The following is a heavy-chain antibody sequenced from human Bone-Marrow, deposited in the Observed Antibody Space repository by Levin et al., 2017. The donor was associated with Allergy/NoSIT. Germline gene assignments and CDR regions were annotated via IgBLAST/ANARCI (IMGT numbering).Heavy chain of an antibody. CDR2: ISGSGGST. J-gene: IGHJ6*02. CDR1: GFTFSSYA. Sequence: GGSLRLSCAASGFTFSSYAMSWVRQAPGKGLEWVSAISGSGGSTYYADSVKGRFTISRDNSKNTLYLQMNSRRAEDTAVYYCAKDPVGSSWYGLILIGGSGWSVARGGMDVWGQGTTVTVSS. D-gene: IGHD6-13*01. CDR3: AKDPVGSSWYGLILIGGSGWSVARGGMDV. V-gene: IGHV3-23*01.